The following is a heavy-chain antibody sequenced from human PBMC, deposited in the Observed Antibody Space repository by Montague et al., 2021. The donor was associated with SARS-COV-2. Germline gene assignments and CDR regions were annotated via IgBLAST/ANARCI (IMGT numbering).Heavy chain of an antibody. J-gene: IGHJ6*03. Sequence: SETLSLTCAVYGGSFSAYYLNWVRQPPGKGLEWIGDIDHSGRTNFNPSRKSRVTVSLDTYKNQFSLKLRSVTAGDTAVYYCARAVRGVLILAPYYDMDVWGKG. CDR1: GGSFSAYY. D-gene: IGHD3-10*01. CDR3: ARAVRGVLILAPYYDMDV. CDR2: IDHSGRT. V-gene: IGHV4-34*01.